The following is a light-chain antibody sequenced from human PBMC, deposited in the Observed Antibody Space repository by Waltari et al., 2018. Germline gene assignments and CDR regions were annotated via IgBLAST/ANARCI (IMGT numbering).Light chain of an antibody. CDR2: RAS. CDR1: QTVGSSS. V-gene: IGKV3-20*01. CDR3: QQHGTLPAT. J-gene: IGKJ1*01. Sequence: EIVLTQSPGTASLSPGERVTLSCRASQTVGSSSLAWYQQKPGQAPRLVIYRASRRATGIPDRCSGSGSGIDFSLTISRLEPEDFAVYYCQQHGTLPATFGQGTKVEIK.